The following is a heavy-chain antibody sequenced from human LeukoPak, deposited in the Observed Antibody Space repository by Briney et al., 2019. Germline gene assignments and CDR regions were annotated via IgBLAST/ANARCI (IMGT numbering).Heavy chain of an antibody. V-gene: IGHV3-30*02. CDR3: AKNAVDWGSPFYYYYYMDV. J-gene: IGHJ6*03. Sequence: GGSLRLSCAASGFTFSSYGMHWVRQAPGKGLEWVAFIRYDGSNKYYADSVKGRFTISRDNSKNTLYLQMNSLRAEDTAVYYCAKNAVDWGSPFYYYYYMDVWGKGTTVTISS. D-gene: IGHD3-9*01. CDR2: IRYDGSNK. CDR1: GFTFSSYG.